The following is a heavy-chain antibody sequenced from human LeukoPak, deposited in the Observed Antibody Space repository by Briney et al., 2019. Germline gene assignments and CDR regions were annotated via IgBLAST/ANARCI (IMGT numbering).Heavy chain of an antibody. CDR3: ARRLAVAGTVDY. D-gene: IGHD6-19*01. CDR2: IYYSGST. CDR1: GGSISSSSYY. Sequence: NPSETLSLTCTVSGGSISSSSYYWGWIRQPPGKGLEWIGSIYYSGSTCYNPSLKSRVTISVDTSKNQFSLKLSSVTAADTAVYYCARRLAVAGTVDYWGQGTLVTVSS. J-gene: IGHJ4*02. V-gene: IGHV4-39*01.